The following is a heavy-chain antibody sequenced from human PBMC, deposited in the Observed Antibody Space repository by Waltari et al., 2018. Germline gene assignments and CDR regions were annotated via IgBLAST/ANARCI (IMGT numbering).Heavy chain of an antibody. CDR3: ARKRDTAGTVDY. D-gene: IGHD5-18*01. Sequence: QVQLQESGPGLVKPSETLSLTCAVSGGSISRGYYWSWIRQPPGKGLEWIGYIGGSGGSTYYNPSLKSRVTISRDTSKNQFSLKLSSVTAADTAVYYCARKRDTAGTVDYWGQGVLVTVSS. CDR1: GGSISRGYY. J-gene: IGHJ4*02. CDR2: IGGSGGST. V-gene: IGHV4-38-2*01.